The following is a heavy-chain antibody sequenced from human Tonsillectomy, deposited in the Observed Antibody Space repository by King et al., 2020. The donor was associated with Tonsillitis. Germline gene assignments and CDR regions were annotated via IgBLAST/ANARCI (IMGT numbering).Heavy chain of an antibody. J-gene: IGHJ6*01. CDR3: ARGPXGFGXYYYGMDV. CDR2: IGTAGDT. Sequence: QLVQSGGGLVQPGGSLRLSCAASGFTFSSYDMYWVRQATGKGLEWVSVIGTAGDTYYPGSVKGRFTISRENAKNSLYLQMNSLRAGDTAVYYCARGPXGFGXYYYGMDVWGQGTTVTVSX. V-gene: IGHV3-13*01. CDR1: GFTFSSYD. D-gene: IGHD3-3*01.